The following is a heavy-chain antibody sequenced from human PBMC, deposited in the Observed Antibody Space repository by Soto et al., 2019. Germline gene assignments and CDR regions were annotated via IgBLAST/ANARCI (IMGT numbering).Heavy chain of an antibody. V-gene: IGHV1-18*04. CDR3: ARDVQHWWDYPTGGYDY. CDR1: GYSFVTYG. J-gene: IGHJ4*02. Sequence: QIQLVQSGLEVKKPGASVRVSCKTSGYSFVTYGISWVRQAPGQGPEWVAWIGPYKGSTCYSERLQGRVTLSTDMHAPTVYMELRILGPDDTAVYYCARDVQHWWDYPTGGYDYWGQGTLVTVSA. D-gene: IGHD2-8*02. CDR2: IGPYKGST.